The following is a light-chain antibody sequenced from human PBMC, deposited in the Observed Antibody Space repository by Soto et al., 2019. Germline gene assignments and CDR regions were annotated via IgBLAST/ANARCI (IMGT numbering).Light chain of an antibody. V-gene: IGKV3-20*01. Sequence: EIVLTQSPGTLSLSPWERPTLSCSAGQRVGSSYLAWYQQKPGQAPRLLIYGASSRATGIADRFSGSGSGTDFALTISRLEPEDFAVYYCQQYGSSPEWTFGQGTKVDIK. CDR1: QRVGSSY. CDR2: GAS. CDR3: QQYGSSPEWT. J-gene: IGKJ1*01.